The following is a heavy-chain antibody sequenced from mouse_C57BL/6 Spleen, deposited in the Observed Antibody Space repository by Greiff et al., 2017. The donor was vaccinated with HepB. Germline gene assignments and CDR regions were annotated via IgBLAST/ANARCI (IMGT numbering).Heavy chain of an antibody. J-gene: IGHJ3*01. V-gene: IGHV1-55*01. D-gene: IGHD3-2*02. CDR1: GYTFTSYW. CDR2: IYPGSGST. CDR3: ARGTAQAMFAY. Sequence: QVHVKQSGAELVKPGASVKMSCKASGYTFTSYWITWVKQRPGQGLEWIGDIYPGSGSTNYNEKFKSKATLTVDTSSSTAYMQLSSLTSEDSAVYYCARGTAQAMFAYWGQGTLVTVSA.